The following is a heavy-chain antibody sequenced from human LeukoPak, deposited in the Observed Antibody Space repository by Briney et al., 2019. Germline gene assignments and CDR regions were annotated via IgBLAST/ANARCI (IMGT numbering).Heavy chain of an antibody. Sequence: GESLKISCKGSGYSFTGYWIGWVRQMPGKGLEWMGIIYPGDSDTRYSPSFQGQVTISADKSISTAYLQWSSLKASDTAMYYCARSCSSTSCYTGTDYWGQGTLVTVSS. D-gene: IGHD2-2*02. CDR2: IYPGDSDT. J-gene: IGHJ4*02. CDR1: GYSFTGYW. V-gene: IGHV5-51*01. CDR3: ARSCSSTSCYTGTDY.